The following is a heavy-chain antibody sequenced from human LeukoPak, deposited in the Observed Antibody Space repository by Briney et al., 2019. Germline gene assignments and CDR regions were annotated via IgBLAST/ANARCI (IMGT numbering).Heavy chain of an antibody. Sequence: ASVKVPWKVSGYTFTKFSMHWVRQAPGKGLEWMGGFNPEDGETIYAQKFQGRVTMTEDTSTDTAYMELSSLRSEDTAVYYCAASVLRLVFYLFDYWAERTVLTVSS. D-gene: IGHD3-9*01. CDR1: GYTFTKFS. CDR3: AASVLRLVFYLFDY. CDR2: FNPEDGET. J-gene: IGHJ4*02. V-gene: IGHV1-24*01.